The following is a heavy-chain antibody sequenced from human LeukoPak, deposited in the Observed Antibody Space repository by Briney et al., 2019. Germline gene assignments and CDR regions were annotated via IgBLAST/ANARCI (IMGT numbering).Heavy chain of an antibody. V-gene: IGHV1-3*01. J-gene: IGHJ4*02. D-gene: IGHD3-3*01. Sequence: ASVKVSCKASGYTFTSYAMHWVRQAPGQRLEWMGWINAGNGNTKYSQKFQGRVTITRDTSASTAYMELSSLRSEDTAVYYCARLIFWYYDFWSGPGIFDYWGQGTLVTVSS. CDR2: INAGNGNT. CDR3: ARLIFWYYDFWSGPGIFDY. CDR1: GYTFTSYA.